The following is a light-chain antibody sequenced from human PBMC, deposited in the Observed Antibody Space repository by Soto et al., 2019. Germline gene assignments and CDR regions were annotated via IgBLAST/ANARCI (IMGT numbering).Light chain of an antibody. CDR1: SSNNGNNY. V-gene: IGLV1-51*01. CDR2: DNN. CDR3: GTWDSSLSAFYV. Sequence: QSVLTQPPSVSSAPGQKVTISCSGSSSNNGNNYVSWYQQPPGTAPKLLIYDNNKRPSGIPDRFSGSKSGTSATLGITGLRTGDEADYYCGTWDSSLSAFYVFGTGTKVTVL. J-gene: IGLJ1*01.